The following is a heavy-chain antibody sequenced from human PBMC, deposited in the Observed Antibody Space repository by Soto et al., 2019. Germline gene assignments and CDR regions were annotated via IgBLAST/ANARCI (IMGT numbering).Heavy chain of an antibody. CDR2: ISYDGSNK. D-gene: IGHD2-15*01. Sequence: QVQLVESGGGVVQPGRSLRLSCAASGFTFSSYGMHWVRQAPGKGLEWVAVISYDGSNKYYADSVKGRFTISRDNSKNTLYLQMNSLGAEETAVYYWAKATYSGPLAYWGQGTLVTVSS. J-gene: IGHJ4*02. V-gene: IGHV3-30*18. CDR3: AKATYSGPLAY. CDR1: GFTFSSYG.